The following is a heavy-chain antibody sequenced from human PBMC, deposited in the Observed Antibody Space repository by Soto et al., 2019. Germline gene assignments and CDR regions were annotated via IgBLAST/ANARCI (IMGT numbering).Heavy chain of an antibody. V-gene: IGHV3-23*01. CDR2: ISGTGGTP. D-gene: IGHD3-16*01. J-gene: IGHJ6*02. CDR3: GKERGYYYYYAMDV. CDR1: GFTFSSYA. Sequence: EVHLLESGGGLVQPGGSLRLSCAASGFTFSSYAMAWVRQAPGKGLEWVSGISGTGGTPYYADSVKGRFTISRDNSQTTLYLQMNSLRAEDTAVYYCGKERGYYYYYAMDVWGQGTTVTVSS.